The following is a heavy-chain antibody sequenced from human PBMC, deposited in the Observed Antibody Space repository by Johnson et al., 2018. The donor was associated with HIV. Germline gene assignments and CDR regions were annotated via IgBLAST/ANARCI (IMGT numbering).Heavy chain of an antibody. D-gene: IGHD1-7*01. V-gene: IGHV3-48*03. J-gene: IGHJ3*02. Sequence: MLLVESGGRVLRPGESLRLSCAASGITFSSYAMSWVRQAPGKGLEWISYISGGGSAIYYADSVKGRFTISRDNAKNSLYLQMNSLRAEDTALYYCAKDIRTGTPRNYAFDIWGQGTMVTVSS. CDR2: ISGGGSAI. CDR3: AKDIRTGTPRNYAFDI. CDR1: GITFSSYA.